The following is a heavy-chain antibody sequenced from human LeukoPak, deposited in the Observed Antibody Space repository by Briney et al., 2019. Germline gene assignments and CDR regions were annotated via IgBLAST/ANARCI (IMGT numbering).Heavy chain of an antibody. V-gene: IGHV4-38-2*02. Sequence: PSETLSLTCIVSGYSISSGYYWGWIRQPPGKGLEWIATIYHTGTSYFNPSLRSRVTISVDTSKNHFSLKLASVTAADTALYFCARGNSVFESWGQGTLVTVSS. J-gene: IGHJ4*02. CDR3: ARGNSVFES. CDR2: IYHTGTS. CDR1: GYSISSGYY. D-gene: IGHD5/OR15-5a*01.